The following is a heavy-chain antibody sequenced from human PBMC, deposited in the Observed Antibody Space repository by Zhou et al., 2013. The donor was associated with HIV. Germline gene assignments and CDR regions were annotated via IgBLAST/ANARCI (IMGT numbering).Heavy chain of an antibody. D-gene: IGHD1-26*01. V-gene: IGHV1-18*01. CDR1: GYTFTTYG. CDR2: ISPYNGDT. Sequence: VQLVQSGAEVKKPGASVKVSCKASGYTFTTYGITWVRQAPGQGLEWMGWISPYNGDTNYAQNLQGRVTMTTDTSTSTAYMELRSLRSDDTAVYYCAFSGSSNRVFDYWGQGTLVTVSS. CDR3: AFSGSSNRVFDY. J-gene: IGHJ4*02.